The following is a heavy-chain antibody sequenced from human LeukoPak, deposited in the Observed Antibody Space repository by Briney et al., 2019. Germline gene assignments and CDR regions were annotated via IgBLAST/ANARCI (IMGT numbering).Heavy chain of an antibody. D-gene: IGHD3-22*01. CDR1: GGSFSGYY. J-gene: IGHJ4*02. Sequence: SETLSLTCAVYGGSFSGYYWSWIRQPPGKGLEWIGEINHSGSTNYNPSLQSRVTMSVDTSKNQFSLKLSSVTAADTAVYYCARGPAYYYDSSGYSQDYWGQGTLVTVSS. CDR3: ARGPAYYYDSSGYSQDY. CDR2: INHSGST. V-gene: IGHV4-34*01.